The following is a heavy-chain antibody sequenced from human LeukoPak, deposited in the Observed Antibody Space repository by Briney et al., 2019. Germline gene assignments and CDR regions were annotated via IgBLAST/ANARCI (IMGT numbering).Heavy chain of an antibody. J-gene: IGHJ4*02. CDR2: FYSSGGT. D-gene: IGHD5-18*01. Sequence: PSETLSLTCTVSGGSVNTHTYFWNWVRQPAGKGLEWIGRFYSSGGTYYNPTLKSPVTISVDKSKNQLSLNLRSVTAADTAVYYCARGSFGHFDRWGQGTLVTVSS. CDR3: ARGSFGHFDR. V-gene: IGHV4-61*02. CDR1: GGSVNTHTYF.